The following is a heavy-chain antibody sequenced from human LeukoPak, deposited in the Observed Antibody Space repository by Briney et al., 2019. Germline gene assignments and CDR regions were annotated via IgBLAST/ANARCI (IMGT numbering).Heavy chain of an antibody. CDR1: GFTFSRYD. Sequence: PGGSLRLSCAASGFTFSRYDMHWVRQATGKGLEWVSGIGTAGDTYYADSVKGRFTISRDISKNTLYLQMNSLRAEDTAVYSCAKGAGFSSSWYFDYWGQGTLVTVSS. CDR2: IGTAGDT. D-gene: IGHD6-13*01. CDR3: AKGAGFSSSWYFDY. V-gene: IGHV3-13*01. J-gene: IGHJ4*02.